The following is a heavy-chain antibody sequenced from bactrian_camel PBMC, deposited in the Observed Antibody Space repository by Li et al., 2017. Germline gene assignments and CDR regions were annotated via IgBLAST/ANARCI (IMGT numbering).Heavy chain of an antibody. Sequence: QVQLVESGGGSVQAGGSLRLSCVVSGYTYLGCMGWFRQAPGKGREGLASIRNGGLTVYADSVKGRFTISQYNAKNSVYLQMNSLRPEDTAMYYCGADWYGCDLIFSQAGGYWGRGTQVTVS. CDR2: IRNGGLT. V-gene: IGHV3S55*01. D-gene: IGHD6*01. J-gene: IGHJ6*01. CDR1: GYTYLGC. CDR3: GADWYGCDLIFSQAGGY.